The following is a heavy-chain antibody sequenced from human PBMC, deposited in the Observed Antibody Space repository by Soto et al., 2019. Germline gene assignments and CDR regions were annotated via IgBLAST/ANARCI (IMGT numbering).Heavy chain of an antibody. D-gene: IGHD6-19*01. Sequence: ASVKVSCKASGYTFTSYDINWVRQATVQGLEWMGWMNPNSGNTGYAQKFQGRVTMTRNTSISTAYMELSSLRSEDTAVYYCARGGQQWLVGGYYYYYGMDVWGQGTTVTVSS. CDR2: MNPNSGNT. J-gene: IGHJ6*02. V-gene: IGHV1-8*01. CDR3: ARGGQQWLVGGYYYYYGMDV. CDR1: GYTFTSYD.